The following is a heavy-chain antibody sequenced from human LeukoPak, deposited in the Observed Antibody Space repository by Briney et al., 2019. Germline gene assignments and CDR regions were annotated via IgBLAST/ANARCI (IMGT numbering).Heavy chain of an antibody. V-gene: IGHV4-39*07. J-gene: IGHJ4*02. D-gene: IGHD3-22*01. CDR2: IYYVGSP. CDR1: GDSIRSGDSY. Sequence: PSETLSLTCSVSGDSIRSGDSYWGWIRQNPWKGLEWIGSIYYVGSPHYNPSLNSRQVTTSVDTLKNQFFLKLSSVTAADTAVYYCASCYDSSGYYLFDYWGQGTLVTVSS. CDR3: ASCYDSSGYYLFDY.